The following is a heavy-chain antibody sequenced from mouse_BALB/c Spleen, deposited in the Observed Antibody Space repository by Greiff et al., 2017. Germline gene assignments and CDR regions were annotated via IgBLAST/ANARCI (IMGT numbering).Heavy chain of an antibody. CDR1: GYNFTSYW. V-gene: IGHV1-55*01. CDR2: IYPGSGST. D-gene: IGHD2-14*01. J-gene: IGHJ3*01. Sequence: QVQLQQPGAELVKPGTSVKLSCKASGYNFTSYWINWVKLRPGQGPEWIGDIYPGSGSTNYNEKFKSKATLTVDTSSSTAYMQLSSLASEDSALYYCANSYYRAWFAYWGQGTLVTVSA. CDR3: ANSYYRAWFAY.